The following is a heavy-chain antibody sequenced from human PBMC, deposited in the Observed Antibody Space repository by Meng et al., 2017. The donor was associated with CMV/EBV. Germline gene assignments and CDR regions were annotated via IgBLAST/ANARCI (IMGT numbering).Heavy chain of an antibody. CDR3: ARVRGGYFDL. J-gene: IGHJ2*01. V-gene: IGHV3-30-3*01. CDR1: GFTFSSYV. CDR2: ISYDGSNK. Sequence: QVQLVESGGGVVQPGRSLRLSCAASGFTFSSYVMHWVRQAPGKGLEWVAVISYDGSNKYYADSVKGRFTISRDNSKNTLYLQMNSLRAEDTAVYYCARVRGGYFDLWGRGTLVTVSS. D-gene: IGHD5-12*01.